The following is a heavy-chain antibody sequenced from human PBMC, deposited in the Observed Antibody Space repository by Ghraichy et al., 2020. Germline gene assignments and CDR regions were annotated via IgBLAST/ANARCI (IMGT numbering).Heavy chain of an antibody. J-gene: IGHJ4*02. D-gene: IGHD3-10*01. V-gene: IGHV3-30*02. CDR3: AKEGQWFGELYY. Sequence: GSLRLSCAASGFTFSSYGMHWVRQAPGKGLEWVAFIRYDGSNKYYADSVKGRFTISRDNSKNTLYLQMNSLRAEDTAVYYCAKEGQWFGELYYWGQGTLVTVSS. CDR1: GFTFSSYG. CDR2: IRYDGSNK.